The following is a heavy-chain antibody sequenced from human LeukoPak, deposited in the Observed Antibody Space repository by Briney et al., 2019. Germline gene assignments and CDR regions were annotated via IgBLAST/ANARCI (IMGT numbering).Heavy chain of an antibody. Sequence: ASVKVSCKVSGYTVTELSMHWVRQAPGKGLEWMGGFDPLSGGTMYAQNFQGRLTMTEDTSTDTASMELSSLRSEDTAVYYCARPYSYGPYYGMDVWGQGTTVTVSS. CDR3: ARPYSYGPYYGMDV. V-gene: IGHV1-24*01. J-gene: IGHJ6*02. CDR1: GYTVTELS. D-gene: IGHD5-18*01. CDR2: FDPLSGGT.